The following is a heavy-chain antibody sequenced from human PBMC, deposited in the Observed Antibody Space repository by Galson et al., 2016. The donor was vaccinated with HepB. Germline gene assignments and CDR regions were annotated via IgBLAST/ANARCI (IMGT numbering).Heavy chain of an antibody. CDR3: ARGDSILGVMKSDWFDP. Sequence: TLSLTCAVFGASISDSDYTWNWIRQPAGKALEWIGYVYHDGTTDYNPSPKSRVVISVDKSEKQISLKLSSLTAADTAVYFCARGDSILGVMKSDWFDPWGQGILVSVSS. V-gene: IGHV4-30-2*01. CDR2: VYHDGTT. CDR1: GASISDSDYT. D-gene: IGHD3-3*01. J-gene: IGHJ5*02.